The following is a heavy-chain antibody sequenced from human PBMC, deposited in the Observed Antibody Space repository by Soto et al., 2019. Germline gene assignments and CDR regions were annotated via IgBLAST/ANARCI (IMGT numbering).Heavy chain of an antibody. V-gene: IGHV1-69*12. D-gene: IGHD2-15*01. CDR2: IMPVFRTP. CDR3: ARDNDRPQLGGNYCYMLDV. Sequence: QVQLEQSGAEVKKPGSSVKVSCKASGGTFRTAAVSWVRQAPGQGLEWMGGIMPVFRTPDYAQKFHGRVTITADESTSTAYMELSGLRSDDTAVYYCARDNDRPQLGGNYCYMLDVWGQGTTITVSS. CDR1: GGTFRTAA. J-gene: IGHJ6*02.